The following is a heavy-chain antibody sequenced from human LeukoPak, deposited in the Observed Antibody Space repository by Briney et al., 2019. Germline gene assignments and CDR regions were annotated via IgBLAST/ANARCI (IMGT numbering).Heavy chain of an antibody. V-gene: IGHV4-59*01. J-gene: IGHJ6*02. D-gene: IGHD3-3*01. CDR3: ARAPDFWSGNDYYGMDV. CDR1: GGSISSYY. CDR2: IYYSGST. Sequence: SETLSLTCTVPGGSISSYYWSWIRQPPGKGLEWIGYIYYSGSTNYNPSLKSRVTISVDTSKNQFSLKLSSVTAADTAVYYCARAPDFWSGNDYYGMDVWGQGTTVTVSS.